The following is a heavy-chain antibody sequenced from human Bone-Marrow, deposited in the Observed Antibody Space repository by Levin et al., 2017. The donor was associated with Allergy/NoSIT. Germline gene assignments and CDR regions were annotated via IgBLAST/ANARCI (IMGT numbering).Heavy chain of an antibody. CDR3: AKLNYFFDTGAYDY. CDR1: GYTFTTYY. Sequence: GGSLRLSCKTIGYTFTTYYLHWVRQAPGQGLEWMGIINPSGGATTYSQKFQDRVAMTRDTSTTTVYMELSSLRSEDTAVYYCAKLNYFFDTGAYDYWGQGTLVTISS. V-gene: IGHV1-46*01. CDR2: INPSGGAT. J-gene: IGHJ4*02. D-gene: IGHD3-22*01.